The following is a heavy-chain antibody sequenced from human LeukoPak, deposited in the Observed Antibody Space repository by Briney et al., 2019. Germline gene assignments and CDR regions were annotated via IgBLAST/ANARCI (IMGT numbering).Heavy chain of an antibody. CDR3: ARRPDYYDSSGYYGIDY. Sequence: GGSLRLSCAASGLNFNNYAMSWVRQAPGKGLEWVSAISSSGGSTYYADSVKGRFTISRDNAKNSLYLQMNSLRAEDTAVYYCARRPDYYDSSGYYGIDYWGQGTLVTVSS. D-gene: IGHD3-22*01. CDR2: ISSSGGST. J-gene: IGHJ4*02. CDR1: GLNFNNYA. V-gene: IGHV3-23*01.